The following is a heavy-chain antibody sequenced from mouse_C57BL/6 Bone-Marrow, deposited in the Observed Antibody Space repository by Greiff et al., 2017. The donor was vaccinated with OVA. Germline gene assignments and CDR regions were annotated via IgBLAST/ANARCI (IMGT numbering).Heavy chain of an antibody. CDR3: AELPHYYCSSHWYFDD. D-gene: IGHD1-1*01. V-gene: IGHV5-17*01. J-gene: IGHJ1*03. Sequence: EVQGVESGGGLVKPGGSLKLSCAASGFTFSDYGMHWVRQAPEKGLAWVAYISSGSSTIYYADTVKGRFTISRDNAKHTLFLQITSLSSEDTAMFSCAELPHYYCSSHWYFDDWGKGTTVTVSS. CDR1: GFTFSDYG. CDR2: ISSGSSTI.